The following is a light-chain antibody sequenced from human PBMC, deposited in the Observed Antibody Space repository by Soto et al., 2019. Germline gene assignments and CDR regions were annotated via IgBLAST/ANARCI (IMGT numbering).Light chain of an antibody. CDR3: QQYNSWPET. J-gene: IGKJ1*01. Sequence: EIVMTHSPCTLAVSPSERAALFSSASQSVRSSLAWYQQKPGQAPRLFIYDASTRATGTPARFSGSGSGTEFTLTISSLQSEDFAVYYCQQYNSWPETFGQGTKVDIK. CDR2: DAS. CDR1: QSVRSS. V-gene: IGKV3-15*01.